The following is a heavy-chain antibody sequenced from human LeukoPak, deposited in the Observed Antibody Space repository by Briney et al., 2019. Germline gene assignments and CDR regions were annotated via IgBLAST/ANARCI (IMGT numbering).Heavy chain of an antibody. CDR1: GGSFSGYY. J-gene: IGHJ4*02. V-gene: IGHV4-34*01. CDR2: INHSGST. Sequence: SETLSLTCAVYGGSFSGYYWSWIRQPPGKGLEWIGEINHSGSTNYNPSLKSRVTISVDTSKNQFSLKLSSVTAADTAVYYCARRGSSYGLPHSLDYWGQGTLVTVSS. D-gene: IGHD5-18*01. CDR3: ARRGSSYGLPHSLDY.